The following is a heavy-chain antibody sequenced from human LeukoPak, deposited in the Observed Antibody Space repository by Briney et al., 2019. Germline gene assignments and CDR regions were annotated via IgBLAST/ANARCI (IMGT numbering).Heavy chain of an antibody. D-gene: IGHD6-13*01. J-gene: IGHJ4*02. Sequence: GGSLRLSCAASGFTFSSYSMNWVRQAPGKGLEWVSSISSSSSYIYYADSVKGRFTIFRDNAKNSLYLQMNSLRAEDTAVYYCASFSLKGYDYWGQGTLVTVSS. V-gene: IGHV3-21*01. CDR3: ASFSLKGYDY. CDR1: GFTFSSYS. CDR2: ISSSSSYI.